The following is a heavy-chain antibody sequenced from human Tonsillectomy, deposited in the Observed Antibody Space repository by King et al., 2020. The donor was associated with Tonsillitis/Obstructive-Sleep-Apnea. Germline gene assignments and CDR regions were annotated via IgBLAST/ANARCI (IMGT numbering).Heavy chain of an antibody. V-gene: IGHV5-51*01. CDR3: ARLGIGALTFYFDF. Sequence: QLVQSGAEVKKPGESLKISCKVSGYTFTNHGIAWVLQMPGKGRGGMGIIYPAATDVSYRTYFQGQVTFSVAKSITTAFLQWSSLKAADTAMYYCARLGIGALTFYFDFWGQGAQVTV. J-gene: IGHJ4*02. CDR2: IYPAATDV. CDR1: GYTFTNHG. D-gene: IGHD6-13*01.